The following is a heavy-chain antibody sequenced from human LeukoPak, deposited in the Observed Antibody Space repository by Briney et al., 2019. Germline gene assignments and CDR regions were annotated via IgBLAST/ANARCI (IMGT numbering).Heavy chain of an antibody. CDR1: GFTFSSYS. J-gene: IGHJ4*02. CDR3: ARAGFTFSDYVGSFFDY. V-gene: IGHV3-48*01. D-gene: IGHD3-16*01. CDR2: ISRSSSTR. Sequence: PGGPVTLFCAASGFTFSSYSMNWLRQARGEGVEWVSYISRSSSTRYYADSVNGRFTISRDNAKNSLYLQMNSLRAEDTAVYYCARAGFTFSDYVGSFFDYWGQGTLVTVSS.